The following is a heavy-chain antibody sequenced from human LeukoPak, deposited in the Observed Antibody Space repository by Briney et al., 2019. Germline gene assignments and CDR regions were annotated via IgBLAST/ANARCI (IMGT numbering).Heavy chain of an antibody. D-gene: IGHD6-13*01. CDR1: GFTFSDYY. Sequence: PGGSLRLSCAASGFTFSDYYMSWIRQAPGKGLEWVSGITGSGDSTYYADSVKGRFTISRDNSKNTLYLQMNSLRAEDTAVYYCAKRYSSNWLFDFWGQGTLVTVSS. CDR2: ITGSGDST. J-gene: IGHJ4*02. V-gene: IGHV3-23*01. CDR3: AKRYSSNWLFDF.